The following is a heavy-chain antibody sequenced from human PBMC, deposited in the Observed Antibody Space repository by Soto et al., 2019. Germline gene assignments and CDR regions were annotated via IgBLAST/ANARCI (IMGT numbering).Heavy chain of an antibody. J-gene: IGHJ4*02. V-gene: IGHV4-34*01. CDR2: INHSGST. D-gene: IGHD6-19*01. Sequence: NPSETLSLTCAVYGGSFSGYYWSWIRQPPGKGMEWIGEINHSGSTNYNPSLKSRVTVPVDTSKNQFSLHLSSVTAADTAVYYCVRLAYRSGWLDYWGQGTLVTVSS. CDR1: GGSFSGYY. CDR3: VRLAYRSGWLDY.